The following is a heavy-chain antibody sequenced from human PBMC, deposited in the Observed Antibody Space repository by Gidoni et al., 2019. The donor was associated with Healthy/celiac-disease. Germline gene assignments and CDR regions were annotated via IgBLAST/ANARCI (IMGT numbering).Heavy chain of an antibody. J-gene: IGHJ4*02. V-gene: IGHV4-59*01. CDR3: AREDLDYDILTGPFDY. CDR2: IYYSGST. D-gene: IGHD3-9*01. Sequence: QVQLQESGPGLVKPSETLSLTCTVSGGSISSYYWSWIRQPPGKGLEWIGYIYYSGSTNYNPSLKSRVTISVDTSKNQFSLKLSSVTAADTAVYYCAREDLDYDILTGPFDYWGQGTLVTVSS. CDR1: GGSISSYY.